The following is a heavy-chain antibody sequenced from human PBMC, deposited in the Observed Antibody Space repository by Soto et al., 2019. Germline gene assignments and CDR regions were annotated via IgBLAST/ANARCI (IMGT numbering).Heavy chain of an antibody. CDR3: AREEGTVTTSWFDP. CDR2: INPNSGGT. J-gene: IGHJ5*02. CDR1: GYTFTGYY. Sequence: GASVKVSCKASGYTFTGYYMHWVRQAPGQGLEWMGWINPNSGGTNYEQKFQGWVTMTRDTSISTAYMELSRLRSYDTAVYYCAREEGTVTTSWFDPWGQGTLVTVSS. V-gene: IGHV1-2*04. D-gene: IGHD4-4*01.